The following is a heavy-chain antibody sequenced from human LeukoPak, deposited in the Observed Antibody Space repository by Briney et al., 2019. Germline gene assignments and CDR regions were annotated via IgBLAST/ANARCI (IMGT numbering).Heavy chain of an antibody. D-gene: IGHD1-26*01. J-gene: IGHJ4*02. CDR2: ISYDGSNT. CDR1: GFTFSSFG. V-gene: IGHV3-30*18. CDR3: AKDRHQWALLPDY. Sequence: PGGSLRLSCAASGFTFSSFGMHWVRQAPGKGLECVAVISYDGSNTYSADSVKGRFTISRDNSKNTLYLQMNSLRAEDTAVYYCAKDRHQWALLPDYWGQRNLVTVSS.